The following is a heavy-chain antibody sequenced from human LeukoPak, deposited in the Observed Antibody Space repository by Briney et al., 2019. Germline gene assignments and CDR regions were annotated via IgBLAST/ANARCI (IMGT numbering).Heavy chain of an antibody. D-gene: IGHD2-15*01. CDR1: GFTVSSNY. CDR3: ARGRQVVVVVAATTYWFDP. CDR2: INHSGST. Sequence: GSLRLSCAASGFTVSSNYMSWIRQPPGKGLEWIGEINHSGSTNYNPSLKSRVTISVDTSKNQFSLKLSSVTAADTAVYYCARGRQVVVVVAATTYWFDPWGQGTLVTVSS. V-gene: IGHV4-34*01. J-gene: IGHJ5*02.